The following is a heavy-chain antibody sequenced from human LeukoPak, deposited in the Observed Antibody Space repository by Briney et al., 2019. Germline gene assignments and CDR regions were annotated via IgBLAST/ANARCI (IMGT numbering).Heavy chain of an antibody. CDR1: GYTFTGYY. CDR2: INPNSGGT. J-gene: IGHJ4*02. V-gene: IGHV1-2*02. CDR3: ARDHFDFWSGYSATYFDY. Sequence: ASVKVSCKASGYTFTGYYIHWVRQAPGQGLEWMGWINPNSGGTNYAQKFQGRVTMTRDTSISTAYVELSRLISDDTAVYYCARDHFDFWSGYSATYFDYWGQGTLVTVSS. D-gene: IGHD3-3*01.